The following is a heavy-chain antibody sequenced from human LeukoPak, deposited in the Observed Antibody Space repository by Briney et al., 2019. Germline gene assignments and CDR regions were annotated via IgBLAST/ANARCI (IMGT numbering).Heavy chain of an antibody. V-gene: IGHV3-23*01. CDR3: AKRTMSDFDP. Sequence: LAGGSLRLSCEASGFTFGSYAMNWVRQAPGKGLEWLAGISGRGNGTYYADSVRGRFLISRDNSKTTVYLQMNSLRVDDTATYWCAKRTMSDFDPWGQGTQVTVSS. J-gene: IGHJ5*02. D-gene: IGHD2-21*02. CDR2: ISGRGNGT. CDR1: GFTFGSYA.